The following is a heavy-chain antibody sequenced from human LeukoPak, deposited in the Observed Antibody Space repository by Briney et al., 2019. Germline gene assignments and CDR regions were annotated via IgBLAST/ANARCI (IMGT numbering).Heavy chain of an antibody. CDR1: GFTFSDYY. CDR3: ARHFGQTYDFWSGSPGDAFDI. CDR2: ISSSGSTI. Sequence: EGSLRLSCAASGFTFSDYYMSWIRQAPGKGLEWVSYISSSGSTIYYADSVKGRFTISRDNAKNSLYLQMNSLRAEDTAVYYCARHFGQTYDFWSGSPGDAFDIWGQGTMVTVSS. V-gene: IGHV3-11*01. J-gene: IGHJ3*02. D-gene: IGHD3-3*01.